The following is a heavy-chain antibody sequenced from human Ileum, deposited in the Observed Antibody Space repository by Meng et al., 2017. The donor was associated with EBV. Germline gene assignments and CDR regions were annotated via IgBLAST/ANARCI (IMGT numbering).Heavy chain of an antibody. CDR2: TYGSGGA. CDR3: AYYSVGRRGVGS. Sequence: QVHLQESGPGLVKPSGXLSPTRSVSGDSVSSVSYHWSWIRQPPGRGLEWIGCTYGSGGAKYNPSLQSRVTISIDTSENQFFLKLTSVTAADTALYYCAYYSVGRRGVGSWGQGTLVTVSS. D-gene: IGHD5/OR15-5a*01. CDR1: GDSVSSVSYH. J-gene: IGHJ4*02. V-gene: IGHV4-61*01.